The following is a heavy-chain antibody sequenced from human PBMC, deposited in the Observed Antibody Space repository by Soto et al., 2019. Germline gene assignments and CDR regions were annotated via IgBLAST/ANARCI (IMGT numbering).Heavy chain of an antibody. J-gene: IGHJ4*02. V-gene: IGHV1-3*01. Sequence: QVQLVQSGAEVKKPGASVKVSCKASGYSFTTYAMHWVRQAPGQRFEWMGWINGGNGNTKYSQKFQGRVTITRDTSASTAYMELSSLRSEDTAVYYCARDIAVATTYYFDYWGQGTLVTVSS. D-gene: IGHD6-19*01. CDR3: ARDIAVATTYYFDY. CDR1: GYSFTTYA. CDR2: INGGNGNT.